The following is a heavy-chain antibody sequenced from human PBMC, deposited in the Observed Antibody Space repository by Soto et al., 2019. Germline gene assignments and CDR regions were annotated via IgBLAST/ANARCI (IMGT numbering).Heavy chain of an antibody. CDR1: GFSLSTSGVG. V-gene: IGHV2-5*02. J-gene: IGHJ4*02. CDR2: IYWDDGK. Sequence: QITLKESGPTLVKPTQTLTLTCTFSGFSLSTSGVGVGWIRQPPGKALEWLALIYWDDGKRYSPSLRSRLTTXKXTXXNQVVLTMTNMDPVDTATYYCAHLEIGLQFLVFDYWGQGTLVTVSS. D-gene: IGHD5-12*01. CDR3: AHLEIGLQFLVFDY.